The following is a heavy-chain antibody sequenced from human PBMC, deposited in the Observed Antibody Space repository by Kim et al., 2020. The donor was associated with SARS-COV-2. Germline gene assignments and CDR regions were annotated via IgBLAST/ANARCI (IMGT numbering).Heavy chain of an antibody. CDR2: IYYSGST. J-gene: IGHJ3*02. CDR1: GGSISSSSYY. D-gene: IGHD1-26*01. Sequence: SETLSLTCTVSGGSISSSSYYWDWIRQPPGKGLEWIGSIYYSGSTYYNPSLKSRVTISVDTSKNQFSLKLSSVTAADTAVYYCARYPVREGATSYAFDIWGQGTMVTVSS. CDR3: ARYPVREGATSYAFDI. V-gene: IGHV4-39*01.